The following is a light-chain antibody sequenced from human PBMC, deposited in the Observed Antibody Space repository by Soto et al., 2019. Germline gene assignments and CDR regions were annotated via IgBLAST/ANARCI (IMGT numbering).Light chain of an antibody. CDR1: QSVRSS. CDR3: QQRSSWPWT. V-gene: IGKV3-11*01. Sequence: EILLTQSPATLSLSPGERATLSCRASQSVRSSLAWYQQKSGQAPRLLIHDASTRATGIPGRFSGSGSGTDFTLTISNLEPEDFAVYYCQQRSSWPWTFGQGAKVEIK. CDR2: DAS. J-gene: IGKJ1*01.